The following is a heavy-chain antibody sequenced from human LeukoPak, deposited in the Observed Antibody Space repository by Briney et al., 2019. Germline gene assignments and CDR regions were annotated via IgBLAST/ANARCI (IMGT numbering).Heavy chain of an antibody. CDR2: ISGSGGST. CDR3: AKDDVVVIAYFDY. CDR1: GFTFSTYA. J-gene: IGHJ4*02. Sequence: GGSLRLSCAASGFTFSTYAMSWVRQAPGKGLEWVSAISGSGGSTYYADSVKGRFTISRDNSKNTLYLQMNSLRAEDTAVYYCAKDDVVVIAYFDYWGQGTLVTVSS. D-gene: IGHD3-22*01. V-gene: IGHV3-23*01.